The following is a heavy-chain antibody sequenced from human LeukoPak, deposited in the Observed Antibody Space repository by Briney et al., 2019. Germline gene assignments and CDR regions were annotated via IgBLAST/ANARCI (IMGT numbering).Heavy chain of an antibody. V-gene: IGHV1-69*05. J-gene: IGHJ5*02. CDR1: GGTFSSYA. Sequence: ASVKVSCKASGGTFSSYAISWVRQAPGQGLEWMGGIIPIFGTANYAQKFQGRVTMTRDMPTSTVYMELSSLRSEDTAVYYCAREKGVATIGNWFDPWGQGTLVTVSS. CDR2: IIPIFGTA. CDR3: AREKGVATIGNWFDP. D-gene: IGHD5-12*01.